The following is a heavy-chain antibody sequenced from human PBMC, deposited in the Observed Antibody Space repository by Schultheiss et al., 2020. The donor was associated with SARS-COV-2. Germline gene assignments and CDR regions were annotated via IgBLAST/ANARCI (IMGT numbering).Heavy chain of an antibody. CDR1: GGSISSGGYY. V-gene: IGHV4-61*08. D-gene: IGHD6-19*01. Sequence: SETLSLTCTVSGGSISSGGYYWSWIRQHPGKGLEWIGYIYHSGSTNYNPSLKSRVTISVDTSKNQFSLKLSSVTAADTAVYYCARQLSSGWYGYYFDYWGQGTLVTVSS. CDR3: ARQLSSGWYGYYFDY. CDR2: IYHSGST. J-gene: IGHJ4*02.